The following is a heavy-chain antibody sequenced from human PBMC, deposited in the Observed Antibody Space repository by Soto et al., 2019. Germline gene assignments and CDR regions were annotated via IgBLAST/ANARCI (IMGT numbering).Heavy chain of an antibody. Sequence: GGSLILSCAASGFTFSSYAMSWVRQAPGKGLEWVSAISGSGGSTYYADSVKGRFTISRDNSKNTLYLQMNSLRAEDTAVYYCAKPLYYYDSSGLDYWGQGTLVTVSS. V-gene: IGHV3-23*01. CDR1: GFTFSSYA. J-gene: IGHJ4*02. CDR2: ISGSGGST. D-gene: IGHD3-22*01. CDR3: AKPLYYYDSSGLDY.